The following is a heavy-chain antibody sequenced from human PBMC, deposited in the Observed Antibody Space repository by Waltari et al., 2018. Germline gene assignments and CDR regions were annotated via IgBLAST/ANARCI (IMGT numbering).Heavy chain of an antibody. CDR3: ATDKRAGGNRGDAFDI. CDR2: VDPEECET. D-gene: IGHD2-15*01. J-gene: IGHJ3*02. V-gene: IGHV1-24*01. Sequence: QVQLVQSGAEVKKPGASVKVSCKVSGYTLTELSMHWVRQAPGKGLEWMGGVDPEECETIYAQKCQGRATMTEDTSTDTAYMELSSLRSEDTAVYYCATDKRAGGNRGDAFDIWGQGTMVTVSS. CDR1: GYTLTELS.